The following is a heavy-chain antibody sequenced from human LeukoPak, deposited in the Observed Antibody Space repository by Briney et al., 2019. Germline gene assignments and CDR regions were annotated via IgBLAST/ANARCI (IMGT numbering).Heavy chain of an antibody. V-gene: IGHV4-59*08. D-gene: IGHD3-9*01. CDR1: GGSISSYY. J-gene: IGHJ4*02. CDR2: INYSGST. Sequence: SETLSLTCTVSGGSISSYYWSWIRQPPGKGLEWIGYINYSGSTNYNPSFKRRVTISVETFKNYFFLKLRHVTTADTALYYFAIRGFDWLSSDYWGQARLVSVCS. CDR3: AIRGFDWLSSDY.